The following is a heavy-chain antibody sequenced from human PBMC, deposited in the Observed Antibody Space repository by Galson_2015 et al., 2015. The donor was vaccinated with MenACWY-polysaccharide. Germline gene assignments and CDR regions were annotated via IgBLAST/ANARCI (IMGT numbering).Heavy chain of an antibody. Sequence: SLRLSCEASGFTFNTHWMHWVRQAPGKGLEWVANLKGDGSETYHVDSVKGRFTISRDNAKNSLSLQMNSLRGEDTAMYYCTRDEVWGQGTMVTVSS. CDR1: GFTFNTHW. CDR2: LKGDGSET. CDR3: TRDEV. J-gene: IGHJ3*01. V-gene: IGHV3-7*01.